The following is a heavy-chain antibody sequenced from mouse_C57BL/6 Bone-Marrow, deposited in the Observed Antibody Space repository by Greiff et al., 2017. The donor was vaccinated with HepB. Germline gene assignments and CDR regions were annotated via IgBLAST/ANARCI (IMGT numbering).Heavy chain of an antibody. CDR2: IYPRSGNT. CDR1: GYTFTSYG. CDR3: ARGDYYGSRGYFDY. Sequence: QVQLQQSGAELARPGASVKLSCKASGYTFTSYGISWVKQRTGQGLEWIGEIYPRSGNTYYNEKFKGKATLTADKSSSTAYMELRSLTSEDSAVYFCARGDYYGSRGYFDYWGQGTTLTVSS. J-gene: IGHJ2*01. V-gene: IGHV1-81*01. D-gene: IGHD1-1*01.